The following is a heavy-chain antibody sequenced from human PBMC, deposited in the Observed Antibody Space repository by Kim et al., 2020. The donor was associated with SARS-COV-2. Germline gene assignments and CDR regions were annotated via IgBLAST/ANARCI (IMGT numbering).Heavy chain of an antibody. D-gene: IGHD6-13*01. V-gene: IGHV3-13*01. Sequence: TGRFTISRENAKNSLYLQMNSLRAGDTAVYYCARGVAATGTGYYYYGMDVWGQGTTVTVSS. CDR3: ARGVAATGTGYYYYGMDV. J-gene: IGHJ6*02.